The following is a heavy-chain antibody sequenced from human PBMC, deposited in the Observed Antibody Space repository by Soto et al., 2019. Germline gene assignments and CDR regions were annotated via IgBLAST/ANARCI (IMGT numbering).Heavy chain of an antibody. CDR1: GGSIINTNYY. D-gene: IGHD2-2*03. CDR3: AGQRVELDKIACFDP. J-gene: IGHJ5*02. CDR2: IYYSGGT. Sequence: SETLSLTCTVSGGSIINTNYYWGWIRQPPGTGLEWIGYIYYSGGTSYNPSLKSRVIMSVDTSKNQFSLKLSSVTAADTAVYFCAGQRVELDKIACFDPWGQGTLVTVSS. V-gene: IGHV4-39*01.